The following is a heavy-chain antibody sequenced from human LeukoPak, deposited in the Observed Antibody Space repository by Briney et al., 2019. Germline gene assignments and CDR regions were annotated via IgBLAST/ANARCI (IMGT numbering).Heavy chain of an antibody. J-gene: IGHJ4*02. CDR1: GGTFSSYA. CDR2: IIPIFGTA. V-gene: IGHV1-69*05. D-gene: IGHD1-1*01. Sequence: ASVKVSCKASGGTFSSYAISWVRQAPGQGLEWMGRIIPIFGTANYAQKFQGRVTITTDESTSTAYMELGSLRSEDTAVYYCARAPPKLWKYFDYWGQGTLVTVSS. CDR3: ARAPPKLWKYFDY.